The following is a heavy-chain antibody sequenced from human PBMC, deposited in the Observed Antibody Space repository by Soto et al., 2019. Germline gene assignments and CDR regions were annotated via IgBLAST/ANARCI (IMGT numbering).Heavy chain of an antibody. CDR1: GGTFSSYT. J-gene: IGHJ4*02. D-gene: IGHD3-22*01. Sequence: SVKVSCKASGGTFSSYTISWVRQAPGQGLEWMGRIIPILGIANYAQKFQGRVTITADKSTSTAYMELSSLRSEDTAVYYCARPGDYYDSSGYYEGYFDYWGQGTLVTVS. CDR3: ARPGDYYDSSGYYEGYFDY. CDR2: IIPILGIA. V-gene: IGHV1-69*02.